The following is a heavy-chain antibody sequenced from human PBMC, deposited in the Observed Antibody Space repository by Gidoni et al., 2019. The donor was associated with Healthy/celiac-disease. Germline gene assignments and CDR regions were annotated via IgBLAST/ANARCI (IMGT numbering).Heavy chain of an antibody. CDR1: XFTFDDYT. CDR3: XKGXXXVTXXX. V-gene: IGHV3-43*01. CDR2: ISWDGGST. D-gene: IGHD2-21*02. J-gene: IGHJ1*01. Sequence: VQLVESGGVVVQPGGSLRLXCAASXFTFDDYTMHWVRQAPGKGLEWVSLISWDGGSTYYADXXXGRXTISRXXSKXXXYLXXNSXXXEDXXXYXXXKGXXXVTXXXWG.